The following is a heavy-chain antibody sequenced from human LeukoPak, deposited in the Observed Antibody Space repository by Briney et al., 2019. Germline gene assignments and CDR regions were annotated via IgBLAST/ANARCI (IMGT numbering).Heavy chain of an antibody. J-gene: IGHJ4*02. CDR1: GFTFSRYE. CDR2: ISSSGNTI. V-gene: IGHV3-48*03. D-gene: IGHD3-22*01. CDR3: ARAKLYYYDSSGYYSGFDY. Sequence: PGGSLRLSCAASGFTFSRYEMNWVRQAPGKWLEWVSYISSSGNTIYYADSVKGRFTISRDNAKHSLYLQMNSLRAENTAVYYCARAKLYYYDSSGYYSGFDYWGQGTLVTVSS.